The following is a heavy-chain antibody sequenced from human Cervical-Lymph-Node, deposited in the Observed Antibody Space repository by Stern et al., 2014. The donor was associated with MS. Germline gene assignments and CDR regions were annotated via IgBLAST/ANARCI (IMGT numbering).Heavy chain of an antibody. CDR2: INPSSGGT. J-gene: IGHJ6*02. Sequence: VQLVESGAEVKKPGASIKVSCKASGYTFRDYYVHWVRQAPGQGLEWMGWINPSSGGTNYAQKFQGRVTVTRDTSISTAYMELSTLRSDDSALYYCAREMINAYYYYGMDVWGQGTTVTVSS. D-gene: IGHD3-22*01. V-gene: IGHV1-2*02. CDR3: AREMINAYYYYGMDV. CDR1: GYTFRDYY.